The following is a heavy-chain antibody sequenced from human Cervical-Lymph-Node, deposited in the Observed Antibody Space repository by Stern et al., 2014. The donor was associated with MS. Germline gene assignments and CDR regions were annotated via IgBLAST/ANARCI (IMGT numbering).Heavy chain of an antibody. CDR2: IIPIFKTT. J-gene: IGHJ6*02. CDR3: ARDSGTDTYYYYYGMDV. D-gene: IGHD1-1*01. V-gene: IGHV1-69*06. Sequence: VQLVESGAEVKKPGSSVKVSCKASGDTFSSFAISWVRQAPGQGLEWMGGIIPIFKTTNYAQKFQGRVTITADKSTSTAYMELSSLRSEDTAVYYCARDSGTDTYYYYYGMDVWGQGTTVTVSS. CDR1: GDTFSSFA.